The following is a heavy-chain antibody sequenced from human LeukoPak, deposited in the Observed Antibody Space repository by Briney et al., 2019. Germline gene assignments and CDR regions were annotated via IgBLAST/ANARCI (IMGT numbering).Heavy chain of an antibody. CDR2: IYYSGST. CDR1: GGSFSGYY. D-gene: IGHD4-23*01. CDR3: ARIEDYGGNSVNY. V-gene: IGHV4-34*01. J-gene: IGHJ4*02. Sequence: SETLSLTCAVYGGSFSGYYWSWIRQPPGKGLEWIGTIYYSGSTYYNPSLKSRVTISVDTSKNQFSLKLSSVTAADTAVYYCARIEDYGGNSVNYWGQGTLVTVSS.